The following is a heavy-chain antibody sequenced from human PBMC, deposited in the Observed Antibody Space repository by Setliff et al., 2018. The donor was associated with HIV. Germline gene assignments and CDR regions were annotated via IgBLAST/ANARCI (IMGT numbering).Heavy chain of an antibody. CDR2: FDPEDGET. V-gene: IGHV1-24*01. Sequence: ASVKVSCKVSGYTLTELSMHWVRQAPGKGLEWMGGFDPEDGETIYAQKFQGRVTMDTDTSTNTAYMELSSLRSEDTAVYYCASYCSGGSCHSAEYFQHWGQGTLVTVS. D-gene: IGHD2-15*01. CDR1: GYTLTELS. CDR3: ASYCSGGSCHSAEYFQH. J-gene: IGHJ1*01.